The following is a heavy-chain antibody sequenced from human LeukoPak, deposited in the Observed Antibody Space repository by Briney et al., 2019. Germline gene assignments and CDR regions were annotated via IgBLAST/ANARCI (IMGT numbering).Heavy chain of an antibody. CDR1: GFTFDDYG. V-gene: IGHV3-20*04. Sequence: PGGSLRLSCAASGFTFDDYGMSWVRQAPGKGLEWVSGINWNGGSTGYADSVKGRFTISRDNAKNSLYLQMNSLRAEDTALYYCARVRSSGWYVGNPFDHWGQGTLVTVSS. CDR2: INWNGGST. J-gene: IGHJ4*02. D-gene: IGHD6-19*01. CDR3: ARVRSSGWYVGNPFDH.